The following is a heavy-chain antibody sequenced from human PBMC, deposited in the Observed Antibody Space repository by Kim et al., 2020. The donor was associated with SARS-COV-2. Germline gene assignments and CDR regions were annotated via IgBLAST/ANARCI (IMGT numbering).Heavy chain of an antibody. CDR3: ARQGGKDNPFDY. V-gene: IGHV4-39*01. J-gene: IGHJ4*02. D-gene: IGHD2-15*01. Sequence: YYNPSLKSRVTISVDTSKNQFSLKLSSVTAADTAVYYCARQGGKDNPFDYWGQGTLVTVSS.